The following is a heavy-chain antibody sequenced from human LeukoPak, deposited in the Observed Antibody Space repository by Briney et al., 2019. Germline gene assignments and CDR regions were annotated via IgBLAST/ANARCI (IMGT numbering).Heavy chain of an antibody. Sequence: SETLSLTCTVSGGSISSYYWSWIRQPPGKGLEWIGYIYYSGSTNYNPSLKSRVTISVDTSKDQFSLKLSSVTAADTAVYYCARHMGLGYTYFYPYFDYWGQGTLVTVSS. CDR2: IYYSGST. V-gene: IGHV4-59*08. J-gene: IGHJ4*01. CDR1: GGSISSYY. D-gene: IGHD1-1*01. CDR3: ARHMGLGYTYFYPYFDY.